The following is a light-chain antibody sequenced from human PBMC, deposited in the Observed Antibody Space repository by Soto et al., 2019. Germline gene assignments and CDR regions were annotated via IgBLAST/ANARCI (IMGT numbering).Light chain of an antibody. CDR2: DAS. CDR1: QSVSSY. Sequence: EIVLTQSPDTLSLSPGGRATLSCRASQSVSSYLAWYQQKPGQAPRLLIYDASNRATGIPARFSGSGSGTDFTLTISSLEPEDFAVYYCQQRSSWPWTFGQGTKVDIK. V-gene: IGKV3-11*01. CDR3: QQRSSWPWT. J-gene: IGKJ1*01.